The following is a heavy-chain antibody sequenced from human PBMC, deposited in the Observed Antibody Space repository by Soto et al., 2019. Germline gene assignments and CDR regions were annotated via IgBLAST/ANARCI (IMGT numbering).Heavy chain of an antibody. J-gene: IGHJ5*02. V-gene: IGHV1-69*01. D-gene: IGHD2-2*01. Sequence: QVQLVQSGAEVKKPGSSVKVSCKASGGTFSSYAISWVRQAPGQGLEWMGGIIPIFGTANYAQKFQGRVTITADESTSTAYMELSSLRSEDTAVYYCAREVKPKQVPAANWFDPWGQGTLVTVSS. CDR1: GGTFSSYA. CDR2: IIPIFGTA. CDR3: AREVKPKQVPAANWFDP.